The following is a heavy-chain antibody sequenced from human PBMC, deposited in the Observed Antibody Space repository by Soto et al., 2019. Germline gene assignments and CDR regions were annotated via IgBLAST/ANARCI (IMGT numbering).Heavy chain of an antibody. CDR2: VYSSGST. J-gene: IGHJ6*02. Sequence: SETLSLTCTVSGGSIRNYYWSWIRQPPGKGLEWIGYVYSSGSTHYNPSLKSRVTISVDTSKTQVSLKVRSVTAADTAVYYCARDLIIGGGYFGMDFWGQGTTVPVAS. CDR3: ARDLIIGGGYFGMDF. V-gene: IGHV4-59*01. CDR1: GGSIRNYY. D-gene: IGHD3-16*01.